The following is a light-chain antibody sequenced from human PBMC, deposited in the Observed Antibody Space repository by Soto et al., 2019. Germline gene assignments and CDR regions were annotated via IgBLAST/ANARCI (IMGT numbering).Light chain of an antibody. CDR3: QQADSFPLT. Sequence: DIQMTQSPSSVSASVGDRVTITCQTSQGISRCLAWYQQKPEKAPNLLIYSASTLHSGVPSRFSGSGSGTDFTLTISSLQPEDFATYYCQQADSFPLTFGPGTKVDIK. J-gene: IGKJ3*01. V-gene: IGKV1-12*01. CDR2: SAS. CDR1: QGISRC.